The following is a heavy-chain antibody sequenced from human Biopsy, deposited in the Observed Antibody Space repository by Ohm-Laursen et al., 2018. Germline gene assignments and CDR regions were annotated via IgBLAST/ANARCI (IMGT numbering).Heavy chain of an antibody. CDR3: ARDLYDFCGGCPFDP. D-gene: IGHD3-3*01. J-gene: IGHJ5*02. CDR1: GFTFSGHA. V-gene: IGHV3-23*01. CDR2: INGGGGST. Sequence: SLRLSCSASGFTFSGHAMSWVRQAPGKGLECVSIINGGGGSTWYSDPVKCRFTISRDNSKNTLYLQMNSLRAEDTAMYYCARDLYDFCGGCPFDPWGQGTLVTVSP.